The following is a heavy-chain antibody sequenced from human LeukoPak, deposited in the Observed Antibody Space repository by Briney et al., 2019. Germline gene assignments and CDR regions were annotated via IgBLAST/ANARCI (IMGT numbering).Heavy chain of an antibody. CDR1: GGSFFGSH. J-gene: IGHJ4*02. CDR3: ARVRGATEGGLAY. V-gene: IGHV4-34*01. Sequence: SETLSLTCAVSGGSFFGSHWNWIRQSPEKGLEWIGEINHSGRTTYNPSLKSRVTISVDTSKNQFSLRLSSVTAADTAVYYCARVRGATEGGLAYGAQGPLAPVSS. D-gene: IGHD1-26*01. CDR2: INHSGRT.